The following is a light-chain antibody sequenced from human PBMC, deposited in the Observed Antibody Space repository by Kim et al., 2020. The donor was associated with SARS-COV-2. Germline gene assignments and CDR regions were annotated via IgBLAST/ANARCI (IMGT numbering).Light chain of an antibody. CDR2: DVY. J-gene: IGKJ4*01. CDR1: QDITNF. V-gene: IGKV1-33*01. Sequence: ASVGDRVTITCQASQDITNFLNWYQQKPGKAPKLLIYDVYNLETGVPSRFSGSGSGTDFTFTISSLQTEDLATYYCQQYDKVPLTFGGGTKVDIK. CDR3: QQYDKVPLT.